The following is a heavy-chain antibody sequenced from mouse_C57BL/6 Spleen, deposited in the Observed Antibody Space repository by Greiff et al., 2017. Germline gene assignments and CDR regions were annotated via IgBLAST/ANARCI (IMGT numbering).Heavy chain of an antibody. J-gene: IGHJ4*01. CDR2: IYPGSGNT. D-gene: IGHD1-1*01. CDR1: GYTFTDYY. V-gene: IGHV1-76*01. CDR3: AREGYYGSSPYAMDD. Sequence: LVESGAELVRPGASVKLSCKASGYTFTDYYINWVKQRPGQGLEWIARIYPGSGNTYYNEKFKGKATLTAEKSSSTAYMQLSSLTSEDSAVYFCAREGYYGSSPYAMDDWGQGTSVTVSS.